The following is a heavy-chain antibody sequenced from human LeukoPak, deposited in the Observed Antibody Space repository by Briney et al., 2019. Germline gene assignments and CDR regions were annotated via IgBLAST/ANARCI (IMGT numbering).Heavy chain of an antibody. D-gene: IGHD3-10*01. V-gene: IGHV3-23*01. CDR2: ISGSGGST. J-gene: IGHJ4*02. CDR3: AKDRGAALVPYFFDY. Sequence: PGGSLRLSCAASGFTFSSSAMSWVRQAPGKGLEWVSGISGSGGSTHYADSVKGRFTISRDNSKNTLYLQMNSLRAEDTAIYYCAKDRGAALVPYFFDYWGQGTLVTVSS. CDR1: GFTFSSSA.